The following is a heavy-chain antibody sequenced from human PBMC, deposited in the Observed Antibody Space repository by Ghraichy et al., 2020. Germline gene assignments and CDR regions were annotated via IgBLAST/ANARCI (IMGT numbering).Heavy chain of an antibody. V-gene: IGHV4-34*01. CDR3: ARLWLRSGADYYYGMDV. J-gene: IGHJ6*04. Sequence: SETLSLTCAVSGGSFSGYYWSWIRQPPGKGLEWIGYINHSGSTNSNPSLKSRVTISVDTSKNQFSLKLSSVTAADTAVYYCARLWLRSGADYYYGMDVWGGATTATVPS. CDR1: GGSFSGYY. CDR2: INHSGST. D-gene: IGHD3-3*01.